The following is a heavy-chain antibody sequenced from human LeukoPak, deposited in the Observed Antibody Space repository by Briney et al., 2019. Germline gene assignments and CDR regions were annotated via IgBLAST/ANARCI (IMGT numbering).Heavy chain of an antibody. J-gene: IGHJ4*02. Sequence: SVKVSCKASGGTFSSYAISWVRQAPGQGLEWMGGIIPIFGTANYAQKFQGRVTITADESTSTAYMELSSLRSEDTAVYYCARDSPVGGVIGYYYFDYWGQGTLVTVSS. V-gene: IGHV1-69*13. D-gene: IGHD3-16*02. CDR2: IIPIFGTA. CDR1: GGTFSSYA. CDR3: ARDSPVGGVIGYYYFDY.